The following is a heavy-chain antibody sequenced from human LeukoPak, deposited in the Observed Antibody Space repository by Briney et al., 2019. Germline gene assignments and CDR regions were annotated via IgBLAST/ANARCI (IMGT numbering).Heavy chain of an antibody. CDR2: IYPGDSDT. D-gene: IGHD3-3*01. Sequence: GESLKISCKGSGYSFTSYWIGWVRQMPGKGLEWMGIIYPGDSDTRYSPSFQGQVTISADKSISTAYLQWSSLKASDTAMYYCARVVFDSGFGETYYFDYWGQGTPVTVSS. J-gene: IGHJ4*02. CDR3: ARVVFDSGFGETYYFDY. CDR1: GYSFTSYW. V-gene: IGHV5-51*01.